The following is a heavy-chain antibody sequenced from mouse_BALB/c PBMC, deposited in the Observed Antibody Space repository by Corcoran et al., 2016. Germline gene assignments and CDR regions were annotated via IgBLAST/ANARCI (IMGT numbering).Heavy chain of an antibody. D-gene: IGHD2-2*01. Sequence: EVQLQQSGAELVKPGASVKLSCTASGFNIKDTYMHWVKQRPEQGLEWIGRIDPANGNTTYDPKFQGKATITADTSANTADLQLSSLTSEDTAVDYCARGYDYVDYWRQGTTLTVSS. V-gene: IGHV14-3*02. CDR2: IDPANGNT. J-gene: IGHJ2*01. CDR1: GFNIKDTY. CDR3: ARGYDYVDY.